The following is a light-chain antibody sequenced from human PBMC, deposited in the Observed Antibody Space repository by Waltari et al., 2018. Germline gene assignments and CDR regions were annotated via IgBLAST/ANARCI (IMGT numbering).Light chain of an antibody. CDR1: ISSVGGYSL. J-gene: IGLJ1*01. Sequence: QSALTQPASVSGSPGQSITISCTGNISSVGGYSLFSWYQQYPGKAPKLILYEGTKRPSGVSNRFSGSQSGNTASLTISGLQPEDEADYHCSSYAGTSTYVFATGTKVTVL. CDR2: EGT. V-gene: IGLV2-23*01. CDR3: SSYAGTSTYV.